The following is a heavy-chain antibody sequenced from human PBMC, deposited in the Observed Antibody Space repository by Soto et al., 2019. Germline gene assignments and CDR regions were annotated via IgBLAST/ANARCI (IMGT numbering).Heavy chain of an antibody. J-gene: IGHJ6*02. Sequence: ASVKVSCKASGYTFTSYGISWVRQAPGQGLEWMGWISAYNGNTNYAQKLQGRVTMTTDTSTSTAYMELRSLRSDDTAVYYCARVHAQNVDTAMVASRGMDVWGQGTTVTVSS. CDR1: GYTFTSYG. CDR3: ARVHAQNVDTAMVASRGMDV. CDR2: ISAYNGNT. V-gene: IGHV1-18*01. D-gene: IGHD5-18*01.